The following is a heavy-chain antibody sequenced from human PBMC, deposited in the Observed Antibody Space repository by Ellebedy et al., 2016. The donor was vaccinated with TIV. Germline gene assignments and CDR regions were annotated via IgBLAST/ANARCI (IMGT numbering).Heavy chain of an antibody. Sequence: GESLKISCAASGFSLNVNYMSWVRQAPGKGLEWVANIKPDGTEKYYVDSVKGRFTISRDNAKNSLFLQMDSLRAEDTAVYYCAAGFGTHYWGQGTRVTVSS. CDR2: IKPDGTEK. D-gene: IGHD3-3*01. V-gene: IGHV3-7*01. J-gene: IGHJ4*02. CDR1: GFSLNVNY. CDR3: AAGFGTHY.